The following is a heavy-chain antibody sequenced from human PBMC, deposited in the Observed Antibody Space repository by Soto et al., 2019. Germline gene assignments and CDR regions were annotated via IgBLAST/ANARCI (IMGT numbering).Heavy chain of an antibody. Sequence: SQTLSLTCAISGDSVSSNSAAWNWIRQSPSRGLEWLGRTYYRSRWYNTYAESVKSRINITPDTSKNQFSLLLNSVTPADTAVYYCARAFSDYDSNFDCWGQGILVTVSS. CDR1: GDSVSSNSAA. J-gene: IGHJ4*02. CDR2: TYYRSRWYN. D-gene: IGHD5-12*01. CDR3: ARAFSDYDSNFDC. V-gene: IGHV6-1*01.